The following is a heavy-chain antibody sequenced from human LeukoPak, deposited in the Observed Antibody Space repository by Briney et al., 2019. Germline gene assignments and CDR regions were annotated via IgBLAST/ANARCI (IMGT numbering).Heavy chain of an antibody. CDR2: ISDIGSI. CDR1: GGSISSYY. CDR3: AGHHPRNTVDF. J-gene: IGHJ4*02. V-gene: IGHV4-59*08. D-gene: IGHD2/OR15-2a*01. Sequence: PSETLSLTCTVSGGSISSYYWSWIRQPPGKGLEWIAYISDIGSINYNPSLKSRVTISLDTSKNQSSLKLSSVTAADTAVYYCAGHHPRNTVDFWGQGTLVTVSS.